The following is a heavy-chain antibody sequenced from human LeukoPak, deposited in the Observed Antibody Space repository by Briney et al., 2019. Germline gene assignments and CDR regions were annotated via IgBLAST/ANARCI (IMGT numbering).Heavy chain of an antibody. Sequence: PSETLSLTCTVSGDSISSGDYSWGWIRQPSGKGLEWLGYIFHTGNSYYNPSLRSRVTISVDRSRNQFSLRLTSVTAADTAVYYCARELWFVNAPGSWLDPWGQGALVTVSS. J-gene: IGHJ5*02. CDR2: IFHTGNS. V-gene: IGHV4-30-2*01. CDR3: ARELWFVNAPGSWLDP. CDR1: GDSISSGDYS. D-gene: IGHD3-10*01.